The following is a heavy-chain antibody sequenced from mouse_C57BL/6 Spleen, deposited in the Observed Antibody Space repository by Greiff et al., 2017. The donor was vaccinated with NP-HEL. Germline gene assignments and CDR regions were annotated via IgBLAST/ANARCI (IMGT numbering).Heavy chain of an antibody. CDR2: IYPRSGNT. CDR3: ARKFITKGYAMDY. CDR1: GYTFTSYG. V-gene: IGHV1-81*01. Sequence: QVQLKESGAELARPGASVKLSCKASGYTFTSYGISWVKQRTGQGLEWIGEIYPRSGNTYYNEKFKGKATLTADKSSSTAYMELRSLTSEDSAVYFCARKFITKGYAMDYWGQGTSVTVSS. D-gene: IGHD1-1*01. J-gene: IGHJ4*01.